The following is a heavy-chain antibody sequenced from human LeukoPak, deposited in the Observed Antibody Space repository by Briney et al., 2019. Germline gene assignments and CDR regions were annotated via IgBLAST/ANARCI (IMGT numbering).Heavy chain of an antibody. J-gene: IGHJ4*02. Sequence: GRSLRLSWAASGFTFNSYGMHWVRKAPSKGLEWVAVIWYDGSNKYYADSVKGRFTISRDNSKNTLYLQMNSLRAEDTAVYYCAGDSDGYNWGPGDFWGQGTLVTVSS. CDR1: GFTFNSYG. V-gene: IGHV3-33*01. CDR2: IWYDGSNK. D-gene: IGHD5-24*01. CDR3: AGDSDGYNWGPGDF.